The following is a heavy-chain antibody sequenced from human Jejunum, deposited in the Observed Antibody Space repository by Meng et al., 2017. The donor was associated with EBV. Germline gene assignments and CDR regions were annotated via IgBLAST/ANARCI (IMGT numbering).Heavy chain of an antibody. V-gene: IGHV7-4-1*02. J-gene: IGHJ5*02. Sequence: QVRVVQSGSDLKKPGASVKVSCKASGYTFTSSGINWVRQAPGQGLEWMGWINTNTGYPTYAQDFTGRFVFSLDTSVSTAYLQITSLSTEDNAVYYCARVRPGGGWFNPWGQGTLVTVSS. D-gene: IGHD2-8*02. CDR3: ARVRPGGGWFNP. CDR1: GYTFTSSG. CDR2: INTNTGYP.